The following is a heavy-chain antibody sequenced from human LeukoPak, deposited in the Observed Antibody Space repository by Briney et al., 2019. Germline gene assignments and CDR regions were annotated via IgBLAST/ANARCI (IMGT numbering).Heavy chain of an antibody. Sequence: GGSLRLSCAASGFTVSSNYMSWVRQAPGKGLEWVSVIYSGGSTYYADSVKGRFTISRDNSKNTLYLQMNSLRAEDTAVYYCAKEREAAAGNREFDYWGQGTLVTVSS. D-gene: IGHD6-13*01. V-gene: IGHV3-53*01. J-gene: IGHJ4*02. CDR1: GFTVSSNY. CDR2: IYSGGST. CDR3: AKEREAAAGNREFDY.